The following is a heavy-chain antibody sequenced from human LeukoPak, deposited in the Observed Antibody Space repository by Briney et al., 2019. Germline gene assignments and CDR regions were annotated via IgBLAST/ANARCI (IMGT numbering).Heavy chain of an antibody. CDR2: ISYDGSNK. V-gene: IGHV3-30-3*01. J-gene: IGHJ3*02. D-gene: IGHD2/OR15-2a*01. Sequence: AMHWVRQAPGKGLEWVAVISYDGSNKYYADSVKGRFTISRDNSKNTLYLQMNSLRAEDTAVYYCARDPSSMDAFDIWGQGTMVTVSS. CDR3: ARDPSSMDAFDI. CDR1: A.